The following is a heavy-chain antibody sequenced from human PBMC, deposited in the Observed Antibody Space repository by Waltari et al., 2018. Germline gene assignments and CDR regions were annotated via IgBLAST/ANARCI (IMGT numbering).Heavy chain of an antibody. V-gene: IGHV3-74*01. Sequence: EVQLVESGGGLVQPGGSLRLSCAVSGFTLSGNWMHWVRQAPGKGLVGVSRINSDGSNTTYADPVKGRFTISKDDAKNTVYLQMNSLRAEDTALYYCVGATPSSDVWGQGTTVTVSS. J-gene: IGHJ6*02. D-gene: IGHD1-26*01. CDR3: VGATPSSDV. CDR1: GFTLSGNW. CDR2: INSDGSNT.